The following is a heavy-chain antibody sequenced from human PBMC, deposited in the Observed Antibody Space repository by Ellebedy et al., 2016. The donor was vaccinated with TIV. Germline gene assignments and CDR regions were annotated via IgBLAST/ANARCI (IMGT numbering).Heavy chain of an antibody. CDR2: IYYSGST. CDR3: ARDLHQGGSYRFDY. J-gene: IGHJ4*02. D-gene: IGHD1-26*01. CDR1: GGSISSSSYY. Sequence: SETLSLTXTVSGGSISSSSYYWGWIRQPPGKGLEWIGSIYYSGSTYYNPSLKSRVTISVDTSKNQFSLKLSSVTAADTAVYYCARDLHQGGSYRFDYWGQGTLVTVSS. V-gene: IGHV4-39*07.